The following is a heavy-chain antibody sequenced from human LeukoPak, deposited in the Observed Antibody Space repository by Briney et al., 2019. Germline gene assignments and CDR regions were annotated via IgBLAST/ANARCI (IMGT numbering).Heavy chain of an antibody. Sequence: PGGSLRLSCAASGFTFSSYAMSWVRQAPGKGLEWVSYISSSGSTIYYADSVKGRFTISRDNAKNSLYLQMNSLRAEDPAVYYCARVSLSTVVTPDGDYWGQGTLVTVSS. CDR1: GFTFSSYA. D-gene: IGHD4-23*01. V-gene: IGHV3-48*03. CDR3: ARVSLSTVVTPDGDY. CDR2: ISSSGSTI. J-gene: IGHJ4*02.